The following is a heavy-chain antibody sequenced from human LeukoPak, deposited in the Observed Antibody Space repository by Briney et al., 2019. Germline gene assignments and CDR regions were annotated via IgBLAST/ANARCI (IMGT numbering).Heavy chain of an antibody. D-gene: IGHD3-3*01. CDR3: ARDRRYYDFWSPVDFDL. CDR2: IYFRGSA. J-gene: IGHJ2*01. CDR1: GDSISSRSFY. V-gene: IGHV4-39*02. Sequence: SETLSLTCLVSGDSISSRSFYWGWIRQPPGKGLEWIGSIYFRGSAFYNPSLESRVTLSIDTSRSQFSLKMTSVTAADTAVYYCARDRRYYDFWSPVDFDLWGRGTLVTVSS.